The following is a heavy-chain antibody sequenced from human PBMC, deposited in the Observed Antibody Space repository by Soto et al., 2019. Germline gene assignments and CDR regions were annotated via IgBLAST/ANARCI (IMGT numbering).Heavy chain of an antibody. Sequence: EVQLVESGGGLVQPGGSLRLSCAASGFSVSSNYMSWVRQAPGKGLEWVSVIYSGGSTYYAGSVKGRFTISRDNSKNTLYLQINSLRAEDTAVYYCARAVLQTSGAFDSWGHGTLVTVSS. CDR3: ARAVLQTSGAFDS. J-gene: IGHJ4*01. CDR2: IYSGGST. D-gene: IGHD2-8*01. CDR1: GFSVSSNY. V-gene: IGHV3-66*01.